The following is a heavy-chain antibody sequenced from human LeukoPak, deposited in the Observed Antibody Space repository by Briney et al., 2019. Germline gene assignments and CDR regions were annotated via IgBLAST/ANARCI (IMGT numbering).Heavy chain of an antibody. V-gene: IGHV4-61*01. J-gene: IGHJ3*02. CDR1: GGSISSSSYY. CDR2: IFYTGST. CDR3: ATLTGGDDAFDI. D-gene: IGHD4-23*01. Sequence: SETLSLTCTVSGGSISSSSYYWSWIRQPPGKGLEWIGYIFYTGSTNYNPSLKSRVTISVLTSKNRFSLKLSSVTAADTAVYYCATLTGGDDAFDIWGQGTMVTVSS.